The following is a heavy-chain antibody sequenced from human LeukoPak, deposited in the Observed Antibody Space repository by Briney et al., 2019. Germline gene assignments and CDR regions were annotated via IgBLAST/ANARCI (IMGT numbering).Heavy chain of an antibody. CDR1: GDSINSGAYY. Sequence: PSQTLSLTCTVSGDSINSGAYYWSWIRQHPGKGLEWIGYMYYSGSSYYNPSLQSRVSIPVDTSKKQVSLQLSSVTAADTAVYYCARMRQQLVSDYWGQGTLVTVSS. V-gene: IGHV4-31*03. J-gene: IGHJ4*02. CDR3: ARMRQQLVSDY. D-gene: IGHD6-13*01. CDR2: MYYSGSS.